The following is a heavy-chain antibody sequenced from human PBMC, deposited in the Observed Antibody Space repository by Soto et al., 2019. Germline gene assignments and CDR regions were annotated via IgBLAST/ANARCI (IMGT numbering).Heavy chain of an antibody. CDR1: GGSISSGGYY. D-gene: IGHD3-22*01. V-gene: IGHV4-31*03. Sequence: QVQLQESGPGLVKPSQTLSLTCTVSGGSISSGGYYWSWIRQHPGKGLEWIGYIYYSGSTYYNPSLKSGVTVSVDTSKNQFSLNVSSVTAADTAVYYCARTYYYDSSGYPPSPLYFDYWGQGTLVTVSS. CDR2: IYYSGST. J-gene: IGHJ4*02. CDR3: ARTYYYDSSGYPPSPLYFDY.